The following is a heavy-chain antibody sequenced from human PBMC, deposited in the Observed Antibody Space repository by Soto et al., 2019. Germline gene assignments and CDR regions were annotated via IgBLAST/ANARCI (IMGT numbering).Heavy chain of an antibody. CDR3: ARVPNVLVPPDV. D-gene: IGHD2-2*01. CDR2: IWYDGSNK. Sequence: QVQLVESGGGVVQPGRSLRLSCAASGFTFSSYGMHWVRQAPGKGLEWVAVIWYDGSNKYYADTVKGRFTISRDNSKNTLYLQMNSLRAEDTAVYYCARVPNVLVPPDVWGQGTTVTVSS. CDR1: GFTFSSYG. V-gene: IGHV3-33*01. J-gene: IGHJ6*02.